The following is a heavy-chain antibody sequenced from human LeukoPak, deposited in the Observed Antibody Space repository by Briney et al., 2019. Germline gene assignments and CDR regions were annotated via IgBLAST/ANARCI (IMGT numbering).Heavy chain of an antibody. CDR1: GFTFRSHG. D-gene: IGHD4-17*01. CDR3: ARANPTTPIYYFDF. J-gene: IGHJ4*02. Sequence: GGSLRLSCVGFGFTFRSHGMNWVRQAPGKGLEWISYISSSADRIYYADSVRGRLAISRDNDRNSLFLEMNTLRAEDTAVYYCARANPTTPIYYFDFWGRGTLVTVSS. CDR2: ISSSADRI. V-gene: IGHV3-48*01.